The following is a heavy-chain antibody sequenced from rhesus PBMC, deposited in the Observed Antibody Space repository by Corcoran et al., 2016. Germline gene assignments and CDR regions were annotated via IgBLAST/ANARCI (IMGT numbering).Heavy chain of an antibody. CDR3: AREGIGYSGYSIDY. D-gene: IGHD5-30*01. J-gene: IGHJ4*01. CDR2: ITYSGST. CDR1: GGSISSGYYY. Sequence: QVQLQESGPGLVKPSEPLSRTCAVSGGSISSGYYYWSWIRQPPGQGLEWIGYITYSGSTSYNPSLKSRVTISRDTSKNQFSLKLSSVTAADTAVYYCAREGIGYSGYSIDYWGQGVLVTVSS. V-gene: IGHV4-122*02.